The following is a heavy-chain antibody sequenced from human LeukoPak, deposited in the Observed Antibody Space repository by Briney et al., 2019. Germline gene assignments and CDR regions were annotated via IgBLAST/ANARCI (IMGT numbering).Heavy chain of an antibody. CDR1: GLTVSSNY. CDR3: ARATGVDVRFDY. CDR2: IYSGGST. V-gene: IGHV3-53*01. D-gene: IGHD3-10*01. Sequence: GGSLRLSCAASGLTVSSNYMSWVRQAPGKGLEWVSVIYSGGSTYYADSVKGRFTISRDNSKNTLYLQMNSLRAEDTAVYYCARATGVDVRFDYWGQGTLVTVSS. J-gene: IGHJ4*02.